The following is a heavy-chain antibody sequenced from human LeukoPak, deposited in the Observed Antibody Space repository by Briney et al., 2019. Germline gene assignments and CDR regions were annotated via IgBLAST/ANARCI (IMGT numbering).Heavy chain of an antibody. V-gene: IGHV4-59*12. CDR2: IYSSGYT. CDR3: ARDTDGDYYYYYMDV. D-gene: IGHD2-21*01. J-gene: IGHJ6*03. CDR1: GDSISSYY. Sequence: PSETLSLTCTVSGDSISSYYWSWIRQPPGKGLEWIGYIYSSGYTKYNPSLRSRVTMSEDTSKNQFSLKLSSVTAADTAVYYCARDTDGDYYYYYMDVWGKGTTVTVSS.